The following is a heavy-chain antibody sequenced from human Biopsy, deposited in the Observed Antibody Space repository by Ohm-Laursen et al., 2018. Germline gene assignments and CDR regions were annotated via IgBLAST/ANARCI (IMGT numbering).Heavy chain of an antibody. D-gene: IGHD3-22*01. V-gene: IGHV4-31*01. J-gene: IGHJ5*02. Sequence: TLSLTCTVSGGSISSGGSYWSWIRQRPGKGLEWIGYILNSANTYYNPSLKNLITISGDTSKNQFSLKLNSVIAADTAVYYCARGDYFDSNGYFWFDPWGQGTLVTVSS. CDR3: ARGDYFDSNGYFWFDP. CDR2: ILNSANT. CDR1: GGSISSGGSY.